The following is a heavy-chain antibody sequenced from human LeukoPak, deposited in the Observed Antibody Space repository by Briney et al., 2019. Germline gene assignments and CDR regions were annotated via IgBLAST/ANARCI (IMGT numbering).Heavy chain of an antibody. Sequence: KSSQTLSLTCTVSGGSISSGDYYWSWIRQPPGKGLEWIGSIYYSGSTYYNPSLKSRVTIYVDTSKNQFSLKLSSVTAADTAVYYCARLYVYYYYMDVWGKGTTVTVSS. D-gene: IGHD3-16*01. J-gene: IGHJ6*03. CDR1: GGSISSGDYY. V-gene: IGHV4-39*01. CDR3: ARLYVYYYYMDV. CDR2: IYYSGST.